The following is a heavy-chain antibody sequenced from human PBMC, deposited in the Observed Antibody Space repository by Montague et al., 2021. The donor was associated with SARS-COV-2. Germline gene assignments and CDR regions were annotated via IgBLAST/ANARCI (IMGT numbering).Heavy chain of an antibody. Sequence: SETLSLTCTVSGGSISSYYWSWIRQPPGKGLEWIGYIYYSGSTNYNPSLKSRVNISVDTSKNQFSLKLSSVTAADTAVYYCARTYYDILTGYYNRGAFDIWGQGTMVTVSS. J-gene: IGHJ3*02. V-gene: IGHV4-59*08. CDR3: ARTYYDILTGYYNRGAFDI. CDR2: IYYSGST. D-gene: IGHD3-9*01. CDR1: GGSISSYY.